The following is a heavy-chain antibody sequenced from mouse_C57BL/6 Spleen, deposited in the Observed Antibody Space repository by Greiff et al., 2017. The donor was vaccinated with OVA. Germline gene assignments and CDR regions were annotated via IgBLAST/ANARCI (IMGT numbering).Heavy chain of an antibody. CDR3: ARDYDGYYYY. J-gene: IGHJ2*01. CDR2: INPNNGGT. CDR1: GYTFTDYN. V-gene: IGHV1-22*01. Sequence: EVKLMESGPELVKPGASVKMSCKASGYTFTDYNMHWVKQSHGKSLEWIGYINPNNGGTSYNQKFKGKATLTVNKSSSTAYMELRSLTSEDSAVYYCARDYDGYYYYWGQGTTLTVSS. D-gene: IGHD2-3*01.